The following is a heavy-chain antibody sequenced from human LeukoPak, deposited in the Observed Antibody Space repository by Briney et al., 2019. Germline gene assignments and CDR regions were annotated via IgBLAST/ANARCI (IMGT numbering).Heavy chain of an antibody. Sequence: SETLSLTCAVYGGSFSGYSWSWIRQPPGKGLEWIGYISSTGSTYYNPSLKSRVTISVDTSKNQFSLKLRSVTAADTAVYYCARRAYNGRGHTFQHWGQGTLVTVSS. J-gene: IGHJ1*01. CDR2: ISSTGST. CDR3: ARRAYNGRGHTFQH. V-gene: IGHV4-59*12. D-gene: IGHD5-24*01. CDR1: GGSFSGYS.